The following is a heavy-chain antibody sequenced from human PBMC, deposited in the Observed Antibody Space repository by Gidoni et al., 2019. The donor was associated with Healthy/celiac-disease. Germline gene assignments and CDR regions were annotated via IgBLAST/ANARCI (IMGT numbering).Heavy chain of an antibody. J-gene: IGHJ6*03. CDR2: ISYDGSNK. V-gene: IGHV3-30-3*01. Sequence: QVQLVESGGGVVQPGRSLRLSCAASGFTFSSYAMQWLRQAPGKGLGWVAVISYDGSNKYYADSVKGRFTISRDNSKNTLYLQMNSLRAEDTAVYYCARDPAYYDFWSGYYYYYYYMDVWGKGTTVTVSS. CDR1: GFTFSSYA. CDR3: ARDPAYYDFWSGYYYYYYYMDV. D-gene: IGHD3-3*01.